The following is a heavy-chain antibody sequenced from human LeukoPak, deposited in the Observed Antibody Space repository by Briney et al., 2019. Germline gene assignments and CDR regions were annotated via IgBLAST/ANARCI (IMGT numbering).Heavy chain of an antibody. Sequence: SETLSLTCSVSGGSISSYSWNWIRQPAGKGLEWIGRFYTSGTTNYNPSLKSRVTMSIDTSKNQVSLKMRSVTAADTAVYYCARTVVTLDWYFDLWGHGTLVSVSS. D-gene: IGHD4-23*01. CDR1: GGSISSYS. CDR3: ARTVVTLDWYFDL. J-gene: IGHJ2*01. CDR2: FYTSGTT. V-gene: IGHV4-4*07.